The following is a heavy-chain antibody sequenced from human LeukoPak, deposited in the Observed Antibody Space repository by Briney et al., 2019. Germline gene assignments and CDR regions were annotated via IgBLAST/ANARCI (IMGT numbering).Heavy chain of an antibody. CDR3: ARDTGSYAGRAFDI. Sequence: SVKVSCKASGGTFSSYAISWVRRAPGQGLEWMGGIIPIFGTANYAQKFQGRVTITADKSTSTAYMELSSLRSEDTAVYYCARDTGSYAGRAFDIWGQGTMVTVSS. CDR2: IIPIFGTA. D-gene: IGHD1-26*01. V-gene: IGHV1-69*06. J-gene: IGHJ3*02. CDR1: GGTFSSYA.